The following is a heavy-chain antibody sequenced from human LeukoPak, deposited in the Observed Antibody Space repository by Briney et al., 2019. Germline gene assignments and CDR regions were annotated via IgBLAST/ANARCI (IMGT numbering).Heavy chain of an antibody. V-gene: IGHV3-30*18. CDR3: AKDRGIVVVPAATKFFDY. CDR1: GFTFSAYA. J-gene: IGHJ4*02. Sequence: PGGSLRLSCEASGFTFSAYAMTWVRQAPGKGLEWVAVISYDGSNKYYADSVKGRFTISRDNSKNTLYLQMNSLRAEDTAVYYCAKDRGIVVVPAATKFFDYWGQGTLVTVSS. D-gene: IGHD2-2*01. CDR2: ISYDGSNK.